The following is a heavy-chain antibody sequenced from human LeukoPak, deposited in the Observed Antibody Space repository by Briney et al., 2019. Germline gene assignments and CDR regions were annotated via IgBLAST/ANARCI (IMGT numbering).Heavy chain of an antibody. CDR1: GHTFSSYG. CDR3: ARSVGGIVATIGY. D-gene: IGHD5-12*01. CDR2: ISGSSGTI. V-gene: IGHV3-48*01. Sequence: GGSLRLSCAASGHTFSSYGMNWVRQAPGKGLEWVSYISGSSGTIYYADSVKGRFTISRDNAKNSLSLQMDSLRAEDTAVYYCARSVGGIVATIGYRGQGTLVTVS. J-gene: IGHJ4*02.